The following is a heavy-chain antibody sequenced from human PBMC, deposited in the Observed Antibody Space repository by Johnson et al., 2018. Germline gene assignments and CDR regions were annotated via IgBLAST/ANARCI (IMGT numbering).Heavy chain of an antibody. CDR2: ISYDGSNK. CDR1: GFTFSSYW. Sequence: VQLVESGGGLVQPGGSLRLSCAASGFTFSSYWMSWVRQAPGKGLEWVAVISYDGSNKYYADSVKGRFTISRDNSKNTLYLQMNSLRAEDTAVYYCAKEGLYCRGGSCYSGYYYYYMDVWGKGTTVTVSS. J-gene: IGHJ6*03. D-gene: IGHD2-15*01. V-gene: IGHV3-30*18. CDR3: AKEGLYCRGGSCYSGYYYYYMDV.